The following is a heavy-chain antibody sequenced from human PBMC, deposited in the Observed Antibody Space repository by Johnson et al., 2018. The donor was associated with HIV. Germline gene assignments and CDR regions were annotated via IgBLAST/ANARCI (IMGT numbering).Heavy chain of an antibody. CDR1: GFTFDDYG. Sequence: VQLVESGGGVVRPGGSLRLSCSVSGFTFDDYGISWVRQTPGEGLEWVGRTTDKLNSYTTKYVASVKGRFTISRDDSKKSLYLQINSLRTEDTALYYCARVHPISSGWYIGAFDIWGQGTMVTVSS. J-gene: IGHJ3*02. D-gene: IGHD6-19*01. CDR3: ARVHPISSGWYIGAFDI. V-gene: IGHV3-72*01. CDR2: TTDKLNSYTT.